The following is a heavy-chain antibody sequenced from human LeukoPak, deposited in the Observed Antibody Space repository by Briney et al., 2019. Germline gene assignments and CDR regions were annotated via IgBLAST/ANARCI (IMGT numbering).Heavy chain of an antibody. CDR3: ASQFWWAAVPGTLDY. V-gene: IGHV3-11*03. J-gene: IGHJ4*02. D-gene: IGHD6-19*01. CDR1: GFTFSDYY. CDR2: ISSSSSYT. Sequence: GGSLRLSCAASGFTFSDYYMSWIRQAPGKGLEWVSYISSSSSYTNYADSVKGRFTISRDNAKNSLYLQMNSLGTEDTAVYYCASQFWWAAVPGTLDYWGQGTLVTVSS.